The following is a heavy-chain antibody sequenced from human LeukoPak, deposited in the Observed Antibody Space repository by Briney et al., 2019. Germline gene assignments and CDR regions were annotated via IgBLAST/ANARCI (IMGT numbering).Heavy chain of an antibody. V-gene: IGHV3-23*01. CDR1: GFTFSSYA. CDR3: AKGYSTGYGA. Sequence: PGGSLRLSCAASGFTFSSYALNWVRQTPGKGLEWVSTISGSGASTYYADAVRGRFTISRDNSRNTLQLQMNSLRAEDTAVYYCAKGYSTGYGAWGQGTLVTVSS. CDR2: ISGSGAST. J-gene: IGHJ5*02. D-gene: IGHD6-19*01.